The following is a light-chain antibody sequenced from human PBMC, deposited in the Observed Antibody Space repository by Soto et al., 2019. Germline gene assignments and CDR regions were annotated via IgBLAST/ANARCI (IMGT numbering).Light chain of an antibody. Sequence: DIQMTQSPSTLSASVGDRVTITCRASQSISSWLAWYQQKPGKAPKLLIYKASSLESGVPSRLTGSGSGTEFSLTSSSLQADDFATYYRQQYNSYSTFGPGTKVDIK. CDR2: KAS. CDR1: QSISSW. J-gene: IGKJ3*01. CDR3: QQYNSYST. V-gene: IGKV1-5*03.